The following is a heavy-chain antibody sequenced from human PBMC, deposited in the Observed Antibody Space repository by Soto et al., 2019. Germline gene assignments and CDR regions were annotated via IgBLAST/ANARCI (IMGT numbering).Heavy chain of an antibody. CDR2: ISSSSSTI. CDR1: GFTFSSYS. V-gene: IGHV3-48*04. J-gene: IGHJ4*02. CDR3: ARDSQSYWGIFDY. D-gene: IGHD7-27*01. Sequence: GESLKISCAASGFTFSSYSMNWVHQAPGKGLEWVSYISSSSSTIYYADSVKGRFTISRDNAKNSLYLQMNSLRAEDTAVYYCARDSQSYWGIFDYWGQGTLVTVSS.